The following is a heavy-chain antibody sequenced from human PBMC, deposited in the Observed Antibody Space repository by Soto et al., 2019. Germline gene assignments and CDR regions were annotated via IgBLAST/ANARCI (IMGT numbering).Heavy chain of an antibody. D-gene: IGHD3-22*01. Sequence: SVKVSCKASGGTFSSYAISWVRQAPGQGLEWMGGIIPIFGTANYAQKFQGRVTITADESTSTAYMELSSLRSEDAAIYYCAKSPKVISTSFDYWGQGSLVTVSS. V-gene: IGHV1-69*13. J-gene: IGHJ4*02. CDR3: AKSPKVISTSFDY. CDR1: GGTFSSYA. CDR2: IIPIFGTA.